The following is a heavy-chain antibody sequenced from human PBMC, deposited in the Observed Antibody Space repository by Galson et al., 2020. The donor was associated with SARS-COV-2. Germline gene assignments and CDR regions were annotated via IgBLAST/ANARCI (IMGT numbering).Heavy chain of an antibody. D-gene: IGHD2-15*01. J-gene: IGHJ6*04. CDR2: IKTRSDGETT. Sequence: GESLKISCAVSGFTFSTAWMIWVRQAPGKGLEWVGRIKTRSDGETTDYGAPVKGRFIISRDDSKDTVYLHMNSLRTEDTAVYYCAIRCGGLGYMDVWGKGTTVTVSS. CDR3: AIRCGGLGYMDV. CDR1: GFTFSTAW. V-gene: IGHV3-15*01.